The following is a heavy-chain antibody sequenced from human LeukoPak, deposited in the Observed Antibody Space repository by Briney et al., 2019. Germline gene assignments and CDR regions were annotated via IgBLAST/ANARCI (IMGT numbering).Heavy chain of an antibody. J-gene: IGHJ5*02. Sequence: SETLSLTCTVSGGSISSSSYYWGWIRQPPGKGLEWIGSIYYSGSTYYNPSLKSRVTISVDTSKNQFSLKLSSVTAADTAVYYCARQAPKGFDPWGQGTLVTVSS. CDR2: IYYSGST. CDR1: GGSISSSSYY. V-gene: IGHV4-39*01. CDR3: ARQAPKGFDP.